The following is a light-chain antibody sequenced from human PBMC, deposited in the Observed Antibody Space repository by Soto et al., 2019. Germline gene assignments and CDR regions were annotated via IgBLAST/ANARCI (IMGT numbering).Light chain of an antibody. V-gene: IGKV1-27*01. Sequence: DIQMTQSPSSLSASVGDRVTITCRASQGISNYLAWYQHKPGKVPKLLIYAASTLQSGIPSRFSGSGSGTDFTLTISSRQPEDVATYYCQKYNSAPHTFGQGNKLEIK. CDR3: QKYNSAPHT. J-gene: IGKJ2*01. CDR1: QGISNY. CDR2: AAS.